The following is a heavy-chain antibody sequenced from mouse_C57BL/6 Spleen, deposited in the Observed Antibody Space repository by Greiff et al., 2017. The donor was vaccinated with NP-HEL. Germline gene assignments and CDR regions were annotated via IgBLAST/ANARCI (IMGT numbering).Heavy chain of an antibody. Sequence: VQLQQSGPELVKPGASVKISCKASGYAFSSSWMNWVKQRPGKGLEWIGRIYPGDGDTNYNGNFKGKATLTADNSSSTAYMQLSSLKSEDSAVYFCARSGIYYGNSAWFAYWGQGTLVTVSA. J-gene: IGHJ3*01. D-gene: IGHD2-1*01. CDR1: GYAFSSSW. CDR3: ARSGIYYGNSAWFAY. CDR2: IYPGDGDT. V-gene: IGHV1-82*01.